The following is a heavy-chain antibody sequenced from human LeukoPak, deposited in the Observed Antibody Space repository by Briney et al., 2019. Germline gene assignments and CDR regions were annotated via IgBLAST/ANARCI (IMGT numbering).Heavy chain of an antibody. CDR1: GGSISSYY. J-gene: IGHJ6*03. Sequence: PSETLSLTCTVSGGSISSYYWSWIRQPPGKGLEWIGYIYYSGSTNYNPSLKSRVTISVDTSKNQFSLKLSSVTAADTAVYYCARDPGIDMDVWGKGTTVTISS. D-gene: IGHD6-13*01. V-gene: IGHV4-59*01. CDR2: IYYSGST. CDR3: ARDPGIDMDV.